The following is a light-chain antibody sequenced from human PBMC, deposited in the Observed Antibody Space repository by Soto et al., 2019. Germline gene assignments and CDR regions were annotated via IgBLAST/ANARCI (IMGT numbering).Light chain of an antibody. CDR3: QQFGGSVT. Sequence: EIVLTQSPGSLSLSPGERATLSCRASQSVSSTFFAWYQQRPGQAPRLLMYGASSRATGIPGRFGGSGSGTDFTLTISRLEADDFVVYYCQQFGGSVTFGQGTKVEIK. CDR2: GAS. J-gene: IGKJ1*01. CDR1: QSVSSTF. V-gene: IGKV3-20*01.